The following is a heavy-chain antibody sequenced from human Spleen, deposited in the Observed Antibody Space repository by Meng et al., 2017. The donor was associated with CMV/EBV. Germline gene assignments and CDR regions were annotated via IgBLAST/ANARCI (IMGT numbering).Heavy chain of an antibody. D-gene: IGHD3-3*01. J-gene: IGHJ4*02. CDR1: GYTFTGYY. V-gene: IGHV1-2*02. CDR3: ARGDTIFGVVIFDY. Sequence: QGRLVQLGGEVKKPGASVKVSCKASGYTFTGYYMHWVRQAPGQGLEWMGWINPNSGGTNYAQKFQGRVTMTRDTSISTAYMELSRLRSDDTAVYYCARGDTIFGVVIFDYWGQGTLVTVSS. CDR2: INPNSGGT.